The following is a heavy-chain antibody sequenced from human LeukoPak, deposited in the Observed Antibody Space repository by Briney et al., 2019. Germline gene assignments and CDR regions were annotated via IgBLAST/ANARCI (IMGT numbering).Heavy chain of an antibody. CDR2: IDSSGSI. Sequence: SETLSLTCTVSGASISSYYWSWIRQPAGKGLEWIGRIDSSGSINYNPSLKSRVTMSLDTSKNQFSLKLSYVTAADTAVYYCAALRCYDNSGAHYWGQGTLVTVSS. V-gene: IGHV4-4*07. CDR1: GASISSYY. D-gene: IGHD3-22*01. CDR3: AALRCYDNSGAHY. J-gene: IGHJ4*02.